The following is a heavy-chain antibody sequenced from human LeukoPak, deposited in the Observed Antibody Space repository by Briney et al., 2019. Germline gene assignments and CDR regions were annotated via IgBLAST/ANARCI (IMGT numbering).Heavy chain of an antibody. CDR2: ITNSSSST. Sequence: PGGSLRLSCAASGFTFSTYSMNWVRQAPGKGLEWVSSITNSSSSTYYADSVKGRFAISRDNAKNSLYLQMNSLRAEDTAVYYCARVEYCGSSSCAPHQGPFDIWGQGTMVTVSS. CDR1: GFTFSTYS. D-gene: IGHD2-2*01. CDR3: ARVEYCGSSSCAPHQGPFDI. V-gene: IGHV3-21*01. J-gene: IGHJ3*02.